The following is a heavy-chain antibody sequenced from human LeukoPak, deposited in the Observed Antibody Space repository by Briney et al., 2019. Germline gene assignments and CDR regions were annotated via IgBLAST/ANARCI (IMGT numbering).Heavy chain of an antibody. D-gene: IGHD2-2*01. CDR2: IRRDGSEK. CDR3: ARSVSIDS. CDR1: GFTFNNYW. Sequence: GSLRLSCAASGFTFNNYWMTWVRQAPGRGLEWVASIRRDGSEKYYVDSVEGRFTISRDDAKNSLFLQMNNLGAEDTAVYYCARSVSIDSWGQGTVVTVSS. V-gene: IGHV3-7*01. J-gene: IGHJ4*02.